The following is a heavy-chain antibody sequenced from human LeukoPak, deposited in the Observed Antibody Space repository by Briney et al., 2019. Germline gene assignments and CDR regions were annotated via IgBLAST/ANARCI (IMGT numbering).Heavy chain of an antibody. D-gene: IGHD3-3*01. Sequence: AASVKVSCKASGGTFSSYAISWVRQAPGQGLEWMGRIIPILGIANYAQKFRGRVTITADKSTSTAYMELSSLRSEDTAVYYCARGPLSPYDFWSGYYRSAYYYGMDVWGQGTTVTVSS. J-gene: IGHJ6*02. CDR2: IIPILGIA. CDR1: GGTFSSYA. V-gene: IGHV1-69*04. CDR3: ARGPLSPYDFWSGYYRSAYYYGMDV.